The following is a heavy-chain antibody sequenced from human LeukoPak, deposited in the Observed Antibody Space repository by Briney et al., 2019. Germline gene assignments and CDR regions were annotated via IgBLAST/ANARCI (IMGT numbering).Heavy chain of an antibody. CDR2: IWYDGSNQ. Sequence: GGSLRLSCAASGFTFSSYWMSWVRQAPGKGLEWVAIIWYDGSNQYYADSVKGRFTISRDNSKNTVYLQMNSLRAEDTAVYYCARAKSTIAARGYFDDWGQGTLVTVSS. CDR1: GFTFSSYW. V-gene: IGHV3-33*08. J-gene: IGHJ4*02. D-gene: IGHD6-6*01. CDR3: ARAKSTIAARGYFDD.